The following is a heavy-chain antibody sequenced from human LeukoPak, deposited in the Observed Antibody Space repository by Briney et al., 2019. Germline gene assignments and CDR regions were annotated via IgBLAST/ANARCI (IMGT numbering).Heavy chain of an antibody. CDR1: GYTFTSYD. Sequence: ASVKVSCKASGYTFTSYDINWVRQATGQGLEWMGWINPNSGGTNYAQKFQGRVTMTRDTSISTAYMELSRLRSDDTAVYYCARDKGLRPINYFDYWGQGTLVTVSS. CDR3: ARDKGLRPINYFDY. V-gene: IGHV1-2*02. CDR2: INPNSGGT. D-gene: IGHD4-17*01. J-gene: IGHJ4*02.